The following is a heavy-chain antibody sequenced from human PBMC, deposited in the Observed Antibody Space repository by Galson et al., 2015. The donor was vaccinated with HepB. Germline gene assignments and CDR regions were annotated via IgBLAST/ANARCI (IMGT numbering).Heavy chain of an antibody. D-gene: IGHD6-19*01. V-gene: IGHV3-9*01. Sequence: SLRLSCAASGFTFDDYAMHWVRQAPGKGLEWVSGISWNSGSIGYADSVKGRFTISRDNSKNSLYLQMNSLRAEDTAVYYCARGQQWLGLFNYYYYGMDVWGQGTTVTVSS. J-gene: IGHJ6*02. CDR3: ARGQQWLGLFNYYYYGMDV. CDR2: ISWNSGSI. CDR1: GFTFDDYA.